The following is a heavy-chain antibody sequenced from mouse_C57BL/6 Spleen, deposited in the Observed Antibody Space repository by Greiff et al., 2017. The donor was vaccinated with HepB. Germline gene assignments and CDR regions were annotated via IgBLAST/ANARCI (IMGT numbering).Heavy chain of an antibody. CDR1: GFTFSDYY. CDR2: INHDGSST. D-gene: IGHD6-2*01. Sequence: EVKLMESEGGLVQPGSSMKLSCTASGFTFSDYYMAWVRQVPEKGLEWVANINHDGSSTYYLDSLKSRFIISRDNAKNILYLQMSRLKSEDTATYYCARLSYFDYWGQGTTLTVSS. V-gene: IGHV5-16*01. CDR3: ARLSYFDY. J-gene: IGHJ2*01.